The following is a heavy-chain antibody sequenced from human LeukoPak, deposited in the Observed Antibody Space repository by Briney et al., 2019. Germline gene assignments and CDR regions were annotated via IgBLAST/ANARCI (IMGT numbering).Heavy chain of an antibody. J-gene: IGHJ5*02. CDR3: ARQDGDYEGDDWFDP. Sequence: ASVKVSCKASGYTFTGYYMHWVRQAPGQGLEWMGWINPNSGGTNYAQKFQGRVTMTRDTSISTAYMELSRLRSDDTAVYYCARQDGDYEGDDWFDPWGQGTLVTVPS. V-gene: IGHV1-2*02. D-gene: IGHD4-17*01. CDR1: GYTFTGYY. CDR2: INPNSGGT.